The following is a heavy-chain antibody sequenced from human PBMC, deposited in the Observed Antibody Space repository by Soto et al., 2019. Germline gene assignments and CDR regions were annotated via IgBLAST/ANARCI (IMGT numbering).Heavy chain of an antibody. CDR3: AKGVQLVPYYYYGMDV. V-gene: IGHV3-23*01. D-gene: IGHD6-13*01. CDR1: GFTFSSYA. Sequence: EVQLLESGGGLVQPGGSLRLSCVASGFTFSSYALSWVRQAPGKGLEWVSAISGPGGSTYHADSVKGRFTISRDNSKNSLYLEMNSLRAEDTAVYYCAKGVQLVPYYYYGMDVWGQGTTVTVSS. J-gene: IGHJ6*02. CDR2: ISGPGGST.